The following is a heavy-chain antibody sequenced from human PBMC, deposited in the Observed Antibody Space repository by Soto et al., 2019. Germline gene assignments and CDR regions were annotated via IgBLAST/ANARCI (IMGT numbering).Heavy chain of an antibody. J-gene: IGHJ4*02. CDR1: GASIITRSDAW. Sequence: QVQLQESGPGLVKPSGTLSLTCTVSGASIITRSDAWWSWVRQPPGKGLEWIGEIYHSGSTNYNPSLQRLVTLSVDKSKNQFSLRLSSVTAADTAVYYCAKMVGATLVDYWGQGTLVTVSS. V-gene: IGHV4-4*02. CDR3: AKMVGATLVDY. D-gene: IGHD1-26*01. CDR2: IYHSGST.